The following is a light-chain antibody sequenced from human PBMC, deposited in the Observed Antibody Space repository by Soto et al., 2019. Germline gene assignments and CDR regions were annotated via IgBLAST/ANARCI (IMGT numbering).Light chain of an antibody. J-gene: IGLJ3*02. V-gene: IGLV2-14*01. CDR1: SSEVGGYTY. CDR3: TSYTSSSTWG. Sequence: QSVLTQPASVSGSPGQSITISCTGTSSEVGGYTYVSWYQHHPGKAPKLIIYEVSNRPSGVSNRFSGSKSDNTASLTISGLQAEYEADYYCTSYTSSSTWGFGGGTKLTVL. CDR2: EVS.